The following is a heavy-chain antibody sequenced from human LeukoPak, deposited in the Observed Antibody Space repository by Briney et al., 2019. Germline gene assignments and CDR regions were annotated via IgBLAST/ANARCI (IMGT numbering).Heavy chain of an antibody. J-gene: IGHJ4*02. CDR2: IIPSFGTA. V-gene: IGHV1-69*13. D-gene: IGHD7-27*01. CDR1: GGTFSSYA. CDR3: ARGDNWGFDY. Sequence: EASVKLSCTASGGTFSSYAISLVRQAPGQGLECKRGIIPSFGTANYAQKFQGRVTITADESTSTAYMELSSLRSEDTAVYYCARGDNWGFDYWGQGTLVTVSS.